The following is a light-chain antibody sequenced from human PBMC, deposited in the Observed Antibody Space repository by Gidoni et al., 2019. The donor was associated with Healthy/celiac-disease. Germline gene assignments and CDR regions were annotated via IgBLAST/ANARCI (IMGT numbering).Light chain of an antibody. Sequence: QSVMTQPPAASGTTGQGVTISWSGSSSTIGSTYVYWYQPLPGTAPNLLIYRNNQRPSGVPVRFSVSKSGTSASLAISGLRSEDEADYYCAAWDDSLSGYVFGTGTKVTVL. CDR3: AAWDDSLSGYV. J-gene: IGLJ1*01. CDR1: SSTIGSTY. V-gene: IGLV1-47*01. CDR2: RNN.